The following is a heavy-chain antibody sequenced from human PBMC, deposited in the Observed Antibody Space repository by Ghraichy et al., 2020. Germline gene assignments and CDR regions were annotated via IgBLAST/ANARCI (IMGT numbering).Heavy chain of an antibody. CDR3: ARFLVGSRSTEYFYYGMDV. Sequence: SETLSLTCTVSGGSIRSGGYYWNWIRQHPGKGLEWIGYIYYSGSTYYNPSLKSRANISVDTSMNQFSLNLTSVTAADTAVYYCARFLVGSRSTEYFYYGMDVWGQGTTVTVSS. CDR1: GGSIRSGGYY. D-gene: IGHD2-2*01. J-gene: IGHJ6*02. V-gene: IGHV4-31*03. CDR2: IYYSGST.